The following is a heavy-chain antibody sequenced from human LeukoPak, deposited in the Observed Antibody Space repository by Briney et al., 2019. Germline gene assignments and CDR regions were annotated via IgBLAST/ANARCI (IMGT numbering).Heavy chain of an antibody. V-gene: IGHV3-7*01. CDR1: VFTFSRLW. CDR3: MAESSSPWEGY. Sequence: GGSLRLSCADSVFTFSRLWMDWVREAPGKGLEWVANIKEDGSVKNYVDSVKGRFTISRDNAKNSLYLQMNSLRPEDTAVYYRMAESSSPWEGYWGQGTLVTVSS. J-gene: IGHJ4*02. CDR2: IKEDGSVK. D-gene: IGHD6-6*01.